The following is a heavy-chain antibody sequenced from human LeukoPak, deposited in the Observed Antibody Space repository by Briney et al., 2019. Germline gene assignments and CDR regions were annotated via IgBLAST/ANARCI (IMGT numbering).Heavy chain of an antibody. Sequence: GASVKVSCKASGYTFTSYYMHWVRQAPGRGLEWMGIINPSGGSTSYAQKFQGRVTMTRDTSTSTVYMELSSLRSEDTAVYYCARDGGGYSYGYWFDPWGQGTLVTVSS. V-gene: IGHV1-46*01. CDR3: ARDGGGYSYGYWFDP. J-gene: IGHJ5*02. CDR2: INPSGGST. CDR1: GYTFTSYY. D-gene: IGHD5-18*01.